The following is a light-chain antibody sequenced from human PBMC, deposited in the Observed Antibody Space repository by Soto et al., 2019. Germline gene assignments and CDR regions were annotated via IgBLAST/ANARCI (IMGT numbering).Light chain of an antibody. CDR3: LQLHSYPYP. CDR2: GAS. Sequence: IPLTQSPSSLSASVGDRVTITCGASQDISINLAWYHQIPGKAPKVLISGASAVQTGVPSEFSGSGSDTDFTLTISRQQPEYFASYYCLQLHSYPYPFGQRIKME. J-gene: IGKJ2*01. CDR1: QDISIN. V-gene: IGKV1-9*01.